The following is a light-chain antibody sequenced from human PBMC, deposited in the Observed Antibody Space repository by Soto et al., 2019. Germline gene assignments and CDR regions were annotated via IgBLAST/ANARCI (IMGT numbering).Light chain of an antibody. Sequence: QSVLTQPPSVSGAPGQRVTISCTGSSSNIGAGSDVHWYQQLPGTAPKLLLYGNNNRPSGVPVRFSGSRSGTSASLAITGLQADDEADYYCQSHDSSLSGWVFGGGTKLTVL. V-gene: IGLV1-40*01. CDR2: GNN. CDR3: QSHDSSLSGWV. J-gene: IGLJ3*02. CDR1: SSNIGAGSD.